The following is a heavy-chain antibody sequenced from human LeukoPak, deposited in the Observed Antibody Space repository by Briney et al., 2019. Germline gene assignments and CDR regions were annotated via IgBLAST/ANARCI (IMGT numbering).Heavy chain of an antibody. CDR2: VNPNSGNT. CDR3: ARGQPRRITFGGVIVMGY. J-gene: IGHJ4*02. V-gene: IGHV1-8*01. D-gene: IGHD3-16*02. Sequence: ASVKVSCKASGYTFTSYDINWVRQATGQGLEWMGWVNPNSGNTGYAQKFQGRVTMTRNTSISTAYMELSSLRSEDTAVYYCARGQPRRITFGGVIVMGYWGQGTLVTVSS. CDR1: GYTFTSYD.